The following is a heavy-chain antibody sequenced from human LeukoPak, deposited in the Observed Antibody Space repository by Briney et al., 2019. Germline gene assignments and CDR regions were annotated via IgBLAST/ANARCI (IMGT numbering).Heavy chain of an antibody. Sequence: GGSLRLSCAASGFTFSSYEMNWVRQAPGKGLEWVGFIRSKAYGGTTEYAASVKGRFTISRDDSKSIAYLQMNSLKTEDTAVYYCTRCGGDCYSGFSDAFDIWGQGTMVTVSS. CDR1: GFTFSSYE. V-gene: IGHV3-49*04. D-gene: IGHD2-21*02. CDR2: IRSKAYGGTT. CDR3: TRCGGDCYSGFSDAFDI. J-gene: IGHJ3*02.